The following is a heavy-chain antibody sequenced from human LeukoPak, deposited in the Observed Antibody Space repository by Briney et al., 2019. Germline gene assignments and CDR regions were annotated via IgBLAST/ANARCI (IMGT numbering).Heavy chain of an antibody. Sequence: GGSLRLSCAVSGITFSDYYMSWIRQAPGKAPEWPSYISSSGNTIYYADSVKGQGRFTISRDNAKNTLYLQMNSLRAEDTAVYYCARRTYYYYYMDVWGKGTTVTVSS. V-gene: IGHV3-11*04. CDR3: ARRTYYYYYMDV. J-gene: IGHJ6*03. CDR2: ISSSGNTI. CDR1: GITFSDYY. D-gene: IGHD3/OR15-3a*01.